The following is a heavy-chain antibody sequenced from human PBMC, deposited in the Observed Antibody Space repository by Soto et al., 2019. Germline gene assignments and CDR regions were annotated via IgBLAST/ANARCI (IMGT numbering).Heavy chain of an antibody. CDR2: IYYSGST. J-gene: IGHJ4*02. Sequence: PSETLSLTCTVSGGSISSGGYYWSWIRQHPGKGLEWIGYIYYSGSTYYNPSLKSRVTISVDTSKNQFSLKLSSVTAADTAVYYCARWFGELTSWTLWGQGTLVTVSS. CDR1: GGSISSGGYY. V-gene: IGHV4-31*03. D-gene: IGHD3-10*01. CDR3: ARWFGELTSWTL.